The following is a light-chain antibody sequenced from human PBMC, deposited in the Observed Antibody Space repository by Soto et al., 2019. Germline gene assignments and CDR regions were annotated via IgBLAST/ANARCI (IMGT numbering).Light chain of an antibody. V-gene: IGLV2-8*01. J-gene: IGLJ3*02. Sequence: QSALTQPPSASGSPGQSVTISCTGTSSDVGDYNYVSWYQQHPGKAPKLMIYEVNKRPSGVPDRFSGFKSGNTASLTVSGLQAEDGADYYCSSYAGSNNWVFGGGTKLTVL. CDR3: SSYAGSNNWV. CDR1: SSDVGDYNY. CDR2: EVN.